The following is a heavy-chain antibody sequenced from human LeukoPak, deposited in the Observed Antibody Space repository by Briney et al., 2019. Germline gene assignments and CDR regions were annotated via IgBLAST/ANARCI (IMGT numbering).Heavy chain of an antibody. Sequence: PSETLSLTCAVYGGSFSGYYWSWIRQPPGKGLEWIGEINHSGSTNYNPSLKSRVTISVDTSKNQFSLKLSSVTAADTAVYYCVSLLTYGDYVSAFDYWGQGTLVTVSS. J-gene: IGHJ4*02. V-gene: IGHV4-34*01. D-gene: IGHD4-17*01. CDR3: VSLLTYGDYVSAFDY. CDR2: INHSGST. CDR1: GGSFSGYY.